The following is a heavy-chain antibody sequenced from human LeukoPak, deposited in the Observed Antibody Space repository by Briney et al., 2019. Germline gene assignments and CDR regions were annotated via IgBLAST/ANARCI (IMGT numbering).Heavy chain of an antibody. CDR3: ARVKQLRYYYYYMDV. V-gene: IGHV1-18*01. Sequence: EASVKVSCKASGYTFTSYGISWVRQAPGQGIEWMGWISAYNGNTNYAQKLQGRVTMTTDTSTSTAYMELRSLRSDDTAVYYCARVKQLRYYYYYMDVWGKGTTVTVSS. D-gene: IGHD6-6*01. CDR2: ISAYNGNT. J-gene: IGHJ6*03. CDR1: GYTFTSYG.